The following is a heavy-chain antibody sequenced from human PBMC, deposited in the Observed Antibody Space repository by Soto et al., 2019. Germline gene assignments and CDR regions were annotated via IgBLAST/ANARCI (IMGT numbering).Heavy chain of an antibody. V-gene: IGHV3-13*01. Sequence: EVQLVESGGGLVQPGGSLRLSCAASGFPFSSYDMHWVRQATGKGLEWVSAIGTAGDTYYPGSVKGRFTISRENAKNSLYLQMNSLRAGDTAVYYCARGGREYSSGWYYFDYWGQGTLVTVSS. D-gene: IGHD6-19*01. CDR3: ARGGREYSSGWYYFDY. CDR1: GFPFSSYD. J-gene: IGHJ4*02. CDR2: IGTAGDT.